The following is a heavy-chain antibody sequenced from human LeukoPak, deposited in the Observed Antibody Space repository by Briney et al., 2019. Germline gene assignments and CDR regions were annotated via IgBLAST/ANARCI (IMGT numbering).Heavy chain of an antibody. CDR3: ARDRGRPTPTEY. CDR1: GYTFTLYY. D-gene: IGHD3-10*01. CDR2: INTNSGVT. Sequence: ASVTVSLTSSGYTFTLYYMHRVRQPPGQGLEWMGWINTNSGVTNYAQKFQGRVTMTRDTSISTAYMELSRLTSDDTAVYYCARDRGRPTPTEYWGQGTLVTVSS. J-gene: IGHJ4*02. V-gene: IGHV1-2*02.